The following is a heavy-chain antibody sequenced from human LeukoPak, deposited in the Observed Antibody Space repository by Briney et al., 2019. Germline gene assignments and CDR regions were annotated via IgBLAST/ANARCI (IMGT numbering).Heavy chain of an antibody. V-gene: IGHV4-34*01. CDR2: INHSGST. CDR3: ARDTTHSSGYVSRLEAFDI. J-gene: IGHJ3*02. D-gene: IGHD3-22*01. CDR1: GGSFSGYY. Sequence: SETLSLTCAVYGGSFSGYYWSWIRQPPGKGLEWIGEINHSGSTNYNPSLKSRVTISVDTSKNQFSLKLSSVTAADTAVYYCARDTTHSSGYVSRLEAFDIWGQGTMVTVSS.